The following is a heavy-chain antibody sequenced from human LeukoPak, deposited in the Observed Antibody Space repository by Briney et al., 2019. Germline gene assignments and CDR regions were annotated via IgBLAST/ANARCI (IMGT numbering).Heavy chain of an antibody. J-gene: IGHJ5*02. CDR2: ISNSGASV. CDR3: AKHISSYDYDQPPATTVS. Sequence: GGSLRLSCAASGFTFSSYAVSWVRQAPGKGLEWVSAISNSGASVYYADSVKGPFTICRDNSKNTLYLQMNSLRTEDTALYYWAKHISSYDYDQPPATTVSWGQGALASDCS. D-gene: IGHD5-18*01. CDR1: GFTFSSYA. V-gene: IGHV3-23*01.